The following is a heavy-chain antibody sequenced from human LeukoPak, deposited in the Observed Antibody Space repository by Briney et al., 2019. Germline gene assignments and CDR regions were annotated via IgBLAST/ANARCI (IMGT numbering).Heavy chain of an antibody. V-gene: IGHV3-23*01. CDR3: AKAGRGSSSQGGWFDP. Sequence: PGGSLRLSCAASGFTLSSYAMSWVRQAPGKGLEWVSAISGSGGSTYYADSVKGRFTISRDNSKNTLYLQMNSRRAEDTAVYYCAKAGRGSSSQGGWFDPWGQGTLVTVSS. CDR1: GFTLSSYA. D-gene: IGHD6-13*01. CDR2: ISGSGGST. J-gene: IGHJ5*02.